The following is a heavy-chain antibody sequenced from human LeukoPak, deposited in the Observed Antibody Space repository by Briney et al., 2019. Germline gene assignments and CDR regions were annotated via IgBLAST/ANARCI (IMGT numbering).Heavy chain of an antibody. CDR1: GGSISSYY. J-gene: IGHJ4*02. D-gene: IGHD2-2*01. CDR3: ARVANAVFDY. V-gene: IGHV4-59*01. CDR2: IYYSGST. Sequence: PSETLSLTCTVSGGSISSYYWSWIRQPPGKGLEWIGYIYYSGSTNYNPSLRSRVTISVDTSKNQFSLKLSSVTAADTAVYYCARVANAVFDYWGQGTLVTVSS.